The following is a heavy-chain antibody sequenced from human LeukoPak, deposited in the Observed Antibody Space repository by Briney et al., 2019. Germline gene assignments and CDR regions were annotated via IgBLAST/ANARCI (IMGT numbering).Heavy chain of an antibody. Sequence: SETLSLTCAVYGGSFSSYYWGWIRQPPGKGLEWIGNIYYSGSTYYKSSLKSRVTISVDTSKKQFSLKLSSVTAADTAVYYCARQFSYGPYRYFDYWGQGTLVTVSS. V-gene: IGHV4-39*01. D-gene: IGHD5-18*01. CDR3: ARQFSYGPYRYFDY. CDR2: IYYSGST. CDR1: GGSFSSYY. J-gene: IGHJ4*02.